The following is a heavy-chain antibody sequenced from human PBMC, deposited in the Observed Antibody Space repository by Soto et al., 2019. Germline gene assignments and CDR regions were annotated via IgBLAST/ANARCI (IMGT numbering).Heavy chain of an antibody. CDR2: IYYSGST. Sequence: KPSETLSLTCTVSGGSISSYYWSWIRQPPGKGLEWIGYIYYSGSTKYTPSLKSRVTISVDTSKNQFSLKLSSVTAADTAVYFCARVGWTTVGYYFDYWGQGTLVTV. D-gene: IGHD4-17*01. V-gene: IGHV4-59*01. CDR1: GGSISSYY. CDR3: ARVGWTTVGYYFDY. J-gene: IGHJ4*02.